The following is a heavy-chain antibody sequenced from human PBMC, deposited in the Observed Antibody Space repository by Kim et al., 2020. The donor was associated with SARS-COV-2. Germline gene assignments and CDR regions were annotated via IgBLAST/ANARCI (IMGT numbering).Heavy chain of an antibody. J-gene: IGHJ6*02. CDR3: ARDFSYGDYGYYYYGMDV. CDR1: GFTFSSYA. CDR2: ISYDGSNK. D-gene: IGHD4-17*01. V-gene: IGHV3-30*04. Sequence: GGSLRLSCAASGFTFSSYAMHWVRQAPGKGLEWVAVISYDGSNKYYADSVKGRFTISRDNSKNTLYLQMNSLRAEDTAVYYCARDFSYGDYGYYYYGMDVWGQGTTVTVSS.